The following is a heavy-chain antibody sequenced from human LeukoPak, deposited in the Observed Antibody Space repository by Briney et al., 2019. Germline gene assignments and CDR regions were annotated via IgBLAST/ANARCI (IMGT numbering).Heavy chain of an antibody. J-gene: IGHJ4*02. CDR1: GGTFISYA. Sequence: SVKVSCKASGGTFISYAISWVRQAPGQGLEWMGGIIPIFGIANNAQKFQGRVTITADKSTSTAYMELSSLRSEDTAVYYCARTLHYYDSSGFAYWGQGTLVTVSS. CDR3: ARTLHYYDSSGFAY. D-gene: IGHD3-22*01. V-gene: IGHV1-69*17. CDR2: IIPIFGIA.